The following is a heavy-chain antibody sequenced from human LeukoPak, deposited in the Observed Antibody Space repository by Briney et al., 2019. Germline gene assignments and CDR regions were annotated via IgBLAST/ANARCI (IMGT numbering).Heavy chain of an antibody. CDR2: ISCYNGDT. D-gene: IGHD6-19*01. J-gene: IGHJ4*02. V-gene: IGHV1-18*03. Sequence: ASVKVSCKASGYTFTHHGISWVRQAPGQGLEWMGWISCYNGDTNYAQKSQGRVTMSTDTSTSTAYLELTGLRSDDMAVYYCMRDPTNTSGRYAYFDYWGQGTLVTVSS. CDR3: MRDPTNTSGRYAYFDY. CDR1: GYTFTHHG.